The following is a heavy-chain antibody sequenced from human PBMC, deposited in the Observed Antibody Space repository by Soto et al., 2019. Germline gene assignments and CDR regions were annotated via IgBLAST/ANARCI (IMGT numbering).Heavy chain of an antibody. D-gene: IGHD3-22*01. CDR3: ARGCEYYDSSGSTGTKLNWFDP. V-gene: IGHV4-39*07. J-gene: IGHJ5*02. Sequence: SETLSLTCTVSGGSISSSSYYWGWIRQPPGKGLEWIGSIYYSGSTYYNPSLKSRVTISVDTSKNQFSLKLSSVTAADTAVYYCARGCEYYDSSGSTGTKLNWFDPWGQGTLVTVSS. CDR1: GGSISSSSYY. CDR2: IYYSGST.